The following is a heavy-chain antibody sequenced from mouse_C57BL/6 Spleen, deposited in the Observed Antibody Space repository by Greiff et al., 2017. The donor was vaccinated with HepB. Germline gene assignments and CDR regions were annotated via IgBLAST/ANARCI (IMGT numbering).Heavy chain of an antibody. J-gene: IGHJ3*01. D-gene: IGHD1-1*01. V-gene: IGHV5-4*01. Sequence: VQLKESGGGLVKPGGSLKLSCAASGFTFSSYAMSWVRQTPEKRLEWVATISDGGSYTYYPDNVKGRFTISRDNAKNNLYLQMSHLKSEDTAMYDCARGTTVVDWFAYWGQGTLVTVSA. CDR3: ARGTTVVDWFAY. CDR2: ISDGGSYT. CDR1: GFTFSSYA.